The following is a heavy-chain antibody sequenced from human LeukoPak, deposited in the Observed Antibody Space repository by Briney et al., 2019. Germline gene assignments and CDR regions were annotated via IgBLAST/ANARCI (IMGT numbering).Heavy chain of an antibody. J-gene: IGHJ4*02. D-gene: IGHD3-10*01. CDR3: AKRGVVIRAVIIVGFHKEAYYFDY. CDR2: ISDGGGSR. Sequence: GGSLRLSCAVSGITLSNYGMSWVRQALGKGLEWVAGISDGGGSRNYADSVKGRSTISRDNPKNTLYLQMNSLRAEDTAVYFCAKRGVVIRAVIIVGFHKEAYYFDYWGQGALVTVSS. CDR1: GITLSNYG. V-gene: IGHV3-23*01.